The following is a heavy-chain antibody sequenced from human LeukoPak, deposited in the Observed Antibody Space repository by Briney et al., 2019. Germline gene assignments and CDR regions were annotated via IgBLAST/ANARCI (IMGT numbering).Heavy chain of an antibody. V-gene: IGHV3-23*01. CDR1: GFTFSSYA. CDR2: ISGSGGST. J-gene: IGHJ4*02. D-gene: IGHD2-15*01. Sequence: GSLRLSCAASGFTFSSYAMSWVRQAPGKGLEWVSAISGSGGSTYYADSVKGRFTISRGNSKNTLYLQMNSLRAEDTAVYYCAKGSRAAAATPPYVYWGQGTLVTVSS. CDR3: AKGSRAAAATPPYVY.